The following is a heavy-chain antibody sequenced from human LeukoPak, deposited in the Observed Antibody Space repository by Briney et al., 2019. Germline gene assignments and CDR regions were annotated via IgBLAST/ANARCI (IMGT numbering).Heavy chain of an antibody. CDR3: ARGPIVVVPAASYMDV. V-gene: IGHV3-74*01. J-gene: IGHJ6*03. Sequence: GGSLRLSCAASGFTFSSYWMHWVRQAPGKGLVGVSRINSDGSSTSYADSVKGRFTISRDNAKNTLYLQMNSLRAEDTAVYYCARGPIVVVPAASYMDVWGKGTTVTISS. D-gene: IGHD2-2*01. CDR1: GFTFSSYW. CDR2: INSDGSST.